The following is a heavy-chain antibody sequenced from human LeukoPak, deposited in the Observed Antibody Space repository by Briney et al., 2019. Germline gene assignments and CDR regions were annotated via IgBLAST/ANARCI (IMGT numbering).Heavy chain of an antibody. CDR2: INPNSGGT. CDR1: GYTLTDYY. D-gene: IGHD3-22*01. CDR3: ARMGYYESSGYYEY. Sequence: ASVKVSCTASGYTLTDYYMHWVRQAPGQGLEWMGRINPNSGGTNYAQKFQGRVTMTRDTSISTVYMELSRLRSDDTAVYYCARMGYYESSGYYEYWGQGTLVTVSS. V-gene: IGHV1-2*06. J-gene: IGHJ4*02.